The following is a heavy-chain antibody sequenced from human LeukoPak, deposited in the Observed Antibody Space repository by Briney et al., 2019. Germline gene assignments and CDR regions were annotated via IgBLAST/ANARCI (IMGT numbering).Heavy chain of an antibody. V-gene: IGHV3-7*01. Sequence: PGGSLRLSCAASGFTFSSYWMSWVRQAPGKGPEWVANIKEDGSEKYYVDSVKGRFTISRDNAKNSLYLQMDSLRADDTAVYYCARTPEYYYYMDVWGKGTTVTVSS. D-gene: IGHD1-14*01. CDR1: GFTFSSYW. CDR2: IKEDGSEK. J-gene: IGHJ6*03. CDR3: ARTPEYYYYMDV.